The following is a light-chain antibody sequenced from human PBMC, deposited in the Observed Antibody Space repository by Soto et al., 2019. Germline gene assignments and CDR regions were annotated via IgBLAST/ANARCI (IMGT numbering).Light chain of an antibody. CDR2: GAS. V-gene: IGKV3-20*01. CDR3: QQYETSPRT. J-gene: IGKJ1*01. Sequence: ENVLTQCPGTLSLSPGERTTLSCRASQSVSSNFLDWYQQKPGQAPRLLIYGASSRATGIPDRFSGSGSGTDFTLTISRLEPEDFAVYYCQQYETSPRTFGQGTKVDIK. CDR1: QSVSSNF.